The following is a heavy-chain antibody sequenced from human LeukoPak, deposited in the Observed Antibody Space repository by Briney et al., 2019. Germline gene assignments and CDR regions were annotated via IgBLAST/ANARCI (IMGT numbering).Heavy chain of an antibody. CDR1: GGSISSYY. CDR3: ARPQKDIVGATTLGYWFDP. D-gene: IGHD1-26*01. J-gene: IGHJ5*02. Sequence: SETLSLTCTVSGGSISSYYWSWIRQPPGKGLEWIGYIYYSGSTNYNPSLKSRVTISLDTSKNQFSLKLSSVTAADTAVYYCARPQKDIVGATTLGYWFDPWGQGTLVTVSS. CDR2: IYYSGST. V-gene: IGHV4-59*08.